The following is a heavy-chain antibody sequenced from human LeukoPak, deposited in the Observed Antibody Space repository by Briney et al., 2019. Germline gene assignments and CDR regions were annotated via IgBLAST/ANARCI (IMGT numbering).Heavy chain of an antibody. V-gene: IGHV3-53*01. CDR3: ARVHTAMVTFDY. J-gene: IGHJ4*02. CDR2: IYSGGST. D-gene: IGHD5-18*01. Sequence: GGSLRLSCAASGFTVSSNYMSWVRQAPGKGLEWVSVIYSGGSTYYADSVKGGFTISRDNSKNTLYLQMNSLRAEDTAVYYCARVHTAMVTFDYWGQGPLVTVSS. CDR1: GFTVSSNY.